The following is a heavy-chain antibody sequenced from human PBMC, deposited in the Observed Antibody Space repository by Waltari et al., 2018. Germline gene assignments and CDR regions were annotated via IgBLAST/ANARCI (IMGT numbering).Heavy chain of an antibody. D-gene: IGHD6-13*01. CDR2: IYHSGST. Sequence: QVQLQESGPGLVKPSGTLSLTCAVSGGSISSSNWWSWVRQPPGKGLEWIGEIYHSGSTNNKPSLKSRVTISVDKSKNQFSLKLSSVTAADTAVYYCAIIAAAGEAAYNWFDPWGQGTLVTVSS. V-gene: IGHV4-4*02. CDR1: GGSISSSNW. J-gene: IGHJ5*02. CDR3: AIIAAAGEAAYNWFDP.